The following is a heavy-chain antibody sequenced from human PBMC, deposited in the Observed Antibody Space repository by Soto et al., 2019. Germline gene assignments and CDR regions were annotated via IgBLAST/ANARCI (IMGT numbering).Heavy chain of an antibody. CDR2: IDPSDSYT. V-gene: IGHV5-10-1*01. D-gene: IGHD5-18*01. J-gene: IGHJ6*02. Sequence: GESLKISCEGSGYTFTTHWISWVRQLPGKGLEWMGRIDPSDSYTDYSPSFQGHVTITADKSISSAYLQWSSLKSSDSAMYYCARHTANTCGYNMDVWGQGTTVTVSS. CDR3: ARHTANTCGYNMDV. CDR1: GYTFTTHW.